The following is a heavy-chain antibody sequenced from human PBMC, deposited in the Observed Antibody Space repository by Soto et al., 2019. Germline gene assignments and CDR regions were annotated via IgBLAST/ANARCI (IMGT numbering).Heavy chain of an antibody. Sequence: AASVKVSCKASGYTFTSYGISWVRQAPGQGLEWMGWISAYNGNTNYAQKLQGRVTMTTDTSTSTAYMELRSLRSDDTAVYYCARGTVYDFWSGSNFDYWGQGTLLTVSS. CDR3: ARGTVYDFWSGSNFDY. D-gene: IGHD3-3*01. CDR2: ISAYNGNT. CDR1: GYTFTSYG. V-gene: IGHV1-18*01. J-gene: IGHJ4*02.